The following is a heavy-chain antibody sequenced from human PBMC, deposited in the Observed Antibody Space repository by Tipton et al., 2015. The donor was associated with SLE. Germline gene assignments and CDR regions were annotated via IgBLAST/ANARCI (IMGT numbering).Heavy chain of an antibody. CDR2: IYYSGST. Sequence: TLSLTCTVSGGSISSSSYYWGWIRQPPGKGLEWIVYIYYSGSTNYNPSLKSRVTISVDTSKNQFSRKLSSVTAADTAVYYCARTDYGDYGGYYYYGMDVWGQGTTVTVSS. CDR3: ARTDYGDYGGYYYYGMDV. J-gene: IGHJ6*02. D-gene: IGHD4-17*01. V-gene: IGHV4-61*05. CDR1: GGSISSSSYY.